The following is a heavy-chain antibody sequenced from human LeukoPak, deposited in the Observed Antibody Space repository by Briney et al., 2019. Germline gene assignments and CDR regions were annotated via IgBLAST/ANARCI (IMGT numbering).Heavy chain of an antibody. D-gene: IGHD2-2*01. V-gene: IGHV1-69*05. CDR1: GGTFSSHA. Sequence: SVKVSSKASGGTFSSHAIAWVRQAPGQGPEWMGGIIPISGTADYAQKFQGRVTITTDQSTSTAYMELSSLTSDDTAVYYCARGLQYQLLKALRYYYMDVWGEGTTVTVSS. J-gene: IGHJ6*03. CDR2: IIPISGTA. CDR3: ARGLQYQLLKALRYYYMDV.